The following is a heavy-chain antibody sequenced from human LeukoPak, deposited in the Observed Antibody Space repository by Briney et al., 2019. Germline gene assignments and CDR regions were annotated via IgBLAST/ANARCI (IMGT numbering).Heavy chain of an antibody. CDR2: IYYSGTT. CDR1: GGSISSGAYF. V-gene: IGHV4-31*03. J-gene: IGHJ4*02. CDR3: ARAHESGGDYFDY. Sequence: SETLSLTCTVSGGSISSGAYFWSWIRQHPGKGLEWIGFIYYSGTTYYNPSLKSRLTLSKDTSKNHFSLTLSSVTAADTAVYYCARAHESGGDYFDYWGQGTLVTVSP. D-gene: IGHD5-12*01.